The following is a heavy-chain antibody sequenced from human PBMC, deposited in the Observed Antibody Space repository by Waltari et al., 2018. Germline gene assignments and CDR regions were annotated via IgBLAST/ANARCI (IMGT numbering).Heavy chain of an antibody. CDR1: GFTFSDYS. J-gene: IGHJ4*02. CDR3: ARFTTAGD. CDR2: IKEDGSEK. D-gene: IGHD3-3*01. V-gene: IGHV3-7*01. Sequence: EVQLVESGGGLVQPGGSLRLSCAASGFTFSDYSMSLVRQAPGKGLEWVASIKEDGSEKNYVDSVKGRFTISRDNAKNSVDLQINSLGAEDTAVYYCARFTTAGDWGQGTLVTVSS.